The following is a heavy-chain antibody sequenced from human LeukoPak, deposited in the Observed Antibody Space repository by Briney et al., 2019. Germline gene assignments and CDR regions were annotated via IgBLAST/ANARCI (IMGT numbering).Heavy chain of an antibody. Sequence: PGRSLRLSCAASGSTFDDYAMHWVRQAPGKGLEWVSGISWNSGSIGYADSVKGRFTISRDNAKNSLYLQMNSLRAEDTALYYCAKSWLASQYYYYGMDVWGQGTTVTVSS. CDR3: AKSWLASQYYYYGMDV. V-gene: IGHV3-9*01. D-gene: IGHD3-22*01. CDR2: ISWNSGSI. J-gene: IGHJ6*02. CDR1: GSTFDDYA.